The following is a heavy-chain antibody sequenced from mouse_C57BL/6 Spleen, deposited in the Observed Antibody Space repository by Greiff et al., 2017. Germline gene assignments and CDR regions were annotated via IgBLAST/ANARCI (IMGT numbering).Heavy chain of an antibody. CDR1: GYPFTGYW. CDR2: ILPGSGST. Sequence: QVQLKQSGAELMKPGASVKLSCKATGYPFTGYWIEWVKQRPGHGLEWIGEILPGSGSTNYNEKFKGKATFTADTSSNPAYMQLSSLTTEDSAIYYCARKGAYYDYDGGKGFDYWGQGTTLTVSS. CDR3: ARKGAYYDYDGGKGFDY. J-gene: IGHJ2*01. V-gene: IGHV1-9*01. D-gene: IGHD2-4*01.